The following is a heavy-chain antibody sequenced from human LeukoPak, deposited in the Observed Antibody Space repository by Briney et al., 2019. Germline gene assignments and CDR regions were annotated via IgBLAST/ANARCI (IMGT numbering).Heavy chain of an antibody. CDR2: INHSGST. CDR3: ARQLVVVLPAEFDF. V-gene: IGHV4-34*01. D-gene: IGHD2-2*01. Sequence: SETLSLTCALYGGSFSGYYWSWIRQPPGKGLEWIGEINHSGSTNYNPSLKSRVTISVDTSKNQFSLKLSSVTAADTAVYFCARQLVVVLPAEFDFWGQGTLVTVSS. J-gene: IGHJ4*02. CDR1: GGSFSGYY.